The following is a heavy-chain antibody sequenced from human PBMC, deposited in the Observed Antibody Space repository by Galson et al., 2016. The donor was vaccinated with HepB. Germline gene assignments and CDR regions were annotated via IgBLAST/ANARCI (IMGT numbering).Heavy chain of an antibody. J-gene: IGHJ4*01. CDR2: IHPSGST. CDR3: SRGLDAYKAGNY. V-gene: IGHV4-34*01. Sequence: ETLSLTCGVYGGSFTGYYCNWFRQPPGMGLEWIGEIHPSGSTSYNPSLGSGVTISLDTSKNQFSLKVNSVTAADTAVYFCSRGLDAYKAGNYWGQGTLVTVAA. D-gene: IGHD5-24*01. CDR1: GGSFTGYY.